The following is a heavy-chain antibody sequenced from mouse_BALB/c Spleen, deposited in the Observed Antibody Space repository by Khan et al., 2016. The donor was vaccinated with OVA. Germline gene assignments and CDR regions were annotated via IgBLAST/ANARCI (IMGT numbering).Heavy chain of an antibody. CDR1: GYSITSGYY. D-gene: IGHD2-1*01. Sequence: EVQLQESGPGLVKPSQSLSLTCSVTGYSITSGYYWNWIWQFPGNRLEWMGYISYDGSNNYNPSLKNRISITRDTSKKQFFLKLNSVTTEDTATYYCASKSYGKGAYWGQGTLVTVSA. V-gene: IGHV3-6*02. CDR2: ISYDGSN. J-gene: IGHJ3*01. CDR3: ASKSYGKGAY.